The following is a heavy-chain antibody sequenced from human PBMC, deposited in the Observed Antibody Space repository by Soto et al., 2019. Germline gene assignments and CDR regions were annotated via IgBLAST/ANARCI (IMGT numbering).Heavy chain of an antibody. CDR1: GFTFSSYS. CDR3: ARVGAAAHRYDY. Sequence: EVQLVESGGGLVKPGGSLRLSCAASGFTFSSYSMNWVRQAPGKGLEWVSSISSSSSYIYYADSVKGRFTISRDNAKNSLYLQMNSLRAEDTAVYYCARVGAAAHRYDYWGQGTLVTVSS. CDR2: ISSSSSYI. J-gene: IGHJ4*02. V-gene: IGHV3-21*01. D-gene: IGHD6-13*01.